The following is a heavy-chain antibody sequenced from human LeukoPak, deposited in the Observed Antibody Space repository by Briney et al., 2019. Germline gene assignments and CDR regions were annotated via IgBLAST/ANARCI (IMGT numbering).Heavy chain of an antibody. D-gene: IGHD6-6*01. CDR1: GFTFSTYA. CDR2: ISGSGGST. Sequence: GGSLRLSCAASGFTFSTYAMSWVRQAPGKGLEWVSVISGSGGSTYYADSVKGRFTTSRDNSKNTLYLQMNSLRAEDTAVYYRARGRHSSSSAYFDYWGQGTLVTVS. J-gene: IGHJ4*02. CDR3: ARGRHSSSSAYFDY. V-gene: IGHV3-23*01.